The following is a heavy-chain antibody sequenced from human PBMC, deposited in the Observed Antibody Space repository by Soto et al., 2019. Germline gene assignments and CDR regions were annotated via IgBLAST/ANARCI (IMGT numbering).Heavy chain of an antibody. V-gene: IGHV1-69*13. CDR3: ARSLSEWVVTQSFDY. CDR2: IIPIFGTA. D-gene: IGHD6-19*01. CDR1: GGTFSSYA. Sequence: SVKVSCKASGGTFSSYAISWLLQAPGQGLEWMGGIIPIFGTANYAQKFQGRVTITADESTSTAYMELSSLRSEDTAVYYCARSLSEWVVTQSFDYWGQGTLVTVSS. J-gene: IGHJ4*02.